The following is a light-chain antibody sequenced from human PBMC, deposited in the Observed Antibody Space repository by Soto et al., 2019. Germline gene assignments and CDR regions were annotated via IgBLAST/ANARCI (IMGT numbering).Light chain of an antibody. CDR3: QSYDSSLSGFYV. V-gene: IGLV1-40*01. J-gene: IGLJ1*01. Sequence: QSVLTDPPSVSGAERGRVSIYCTGSSSNIGAGYDVHWYQQLPGTAPKLLIYGNSNRPSGVPDRFSGSKSGTSASLAITGLQAEDEADYYCQSYDSSLSGFYVFGTGTKVTVL. CDR2: GNS. CDR1: SSNIGAGYD.